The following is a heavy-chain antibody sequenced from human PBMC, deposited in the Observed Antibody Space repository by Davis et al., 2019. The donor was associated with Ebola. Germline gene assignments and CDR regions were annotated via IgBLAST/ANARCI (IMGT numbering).Heavy chain of an antibody. J-gene: IGHJ6*02. CDR2: IYFNGNT. Sequence: MPSETLSLTCTVSGGSISGSYWGWVRQPPGKRLEWIGNIYFNGNTYYNPSLRSRVLISVDTSRNQFSLKLNSVTAADTAVYYCARGNYGDYIVLYYYNMDVWGQGTTVTVSS. CDR1: GGSISGSY. V-gene: IGHV4-59*12. D-gene: IGHD4-17*01. CDR3: ARGNYGDYIVLYYYNMDV.